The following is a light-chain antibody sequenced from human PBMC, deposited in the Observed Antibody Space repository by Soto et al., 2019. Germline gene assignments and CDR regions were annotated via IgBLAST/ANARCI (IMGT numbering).Light chain of an antibody. J-gene: IGLJ3*02. V-gene: IGLV1-40*01. CDR1: SSNLGSDYA. Sequence: QSVLTQPPSVSGAPGQRVTISCTGSSSNLGSDYAVHWYQQLPGTAPKVLIYGNNNRPSGVPDRFSGSKSGTSASLAITGLQAEDEADYYCQSYDTIVSGGVFGGGTKLTVL. CDR3: QSYDTIVSGGV. CDR2: GNN.